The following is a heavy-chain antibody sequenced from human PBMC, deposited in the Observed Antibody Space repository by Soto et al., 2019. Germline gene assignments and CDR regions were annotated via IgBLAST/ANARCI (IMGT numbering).Heavy chain of an antibody. J-gene: IGHJ3*02. CDR3: ARFSGNAFDI. V-gene: IGHV4-39*01. CDR1: GGSISSSSYN. CDR2: IYYNGDT. Sequence: QLQLQESGPGLLKPSETLSLTCSVSGGSISSSSYNWDGIRQPPGKGLEWIGTIYYNGDTDYNPSIKSRATISVDASDYQFSLKLSSVPAADTSIYYCARFSGNAFDIWGHGTMVTVSP.